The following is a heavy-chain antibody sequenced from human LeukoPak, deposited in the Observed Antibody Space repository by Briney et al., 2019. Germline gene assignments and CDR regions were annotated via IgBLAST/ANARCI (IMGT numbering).Heavy chain of an antibody. CDR2: IWYDGSNK. Sequence: PGRSLRLSCAASGFTFSSYGMHWVRQAPGKGLEWVAVIWYDGSNKYYADSVKGRFTISRDNSKNTLYLQMNSLRVEDTAVYYCARRAIAEGFDYWGQGTLVTVSS. J-gene: IGHJ4*02. CDR3: ARRAIAEGFDY. CDR1: GFTFSSYG. D-gene: IGHD6-13*01. V-gene: IGHV3-33*01.